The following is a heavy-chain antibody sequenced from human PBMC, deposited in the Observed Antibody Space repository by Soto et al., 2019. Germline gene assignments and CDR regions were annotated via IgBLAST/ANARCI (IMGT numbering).Heavy chain of an antibody. CDR1: GDSVSTNTAA. Sequence: SQTRSLTCAISGDSVSTNTAASNWIRQSPSRGLEWMGRTYYRSKWYNDYAVSVKSRITINPDTSKNQVSLQLNSVTPEDTAVYYCARDLGTYKVAAATYYYYGMDVWGEGTTVTVSS. D-gene: IGHD6-13*01. CDR3: ARDLGTYKVAAATYYYYGMDV. CDR2: TYYRSKWYN. J-gene: IGHJ6*04. V-gene: IGHV6-1*01.